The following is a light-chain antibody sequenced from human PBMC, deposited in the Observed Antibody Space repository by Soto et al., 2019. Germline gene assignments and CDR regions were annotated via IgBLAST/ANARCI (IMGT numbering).Light chain of an antibody. CDR3: QQYDSYSWT. CDR1: QSISSW. Sequence: IQMTQSPATLSASVGDRVTITGRASQSISSWLAWYQQKPGKAPKLLIYDASSLESGVPSRFSGSGSGTEFTLTISSLQTDDFASYYCQQYDSYSWTFGQGTKVDIK. CDR2: DAS. J-gene: IGKJ1*01. V-gene: IGKV1-5*01.